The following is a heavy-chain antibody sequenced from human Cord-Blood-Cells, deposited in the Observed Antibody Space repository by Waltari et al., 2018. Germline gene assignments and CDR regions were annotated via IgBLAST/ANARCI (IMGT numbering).Heavy chain of an antibody. D-gene: IGHD6-13*01. CDR2: IYYSGST. V-gene: IGHV4-59*01. CDR1: GGSISSYY. Sequence: QVQLQESGPGLVKPSETLSLTCTVSGGSISSYYWSWIRQPPGKGLEWVGYIYYSGSTHYNPSLKSRVTISVDTSKNQFSLKLSSVTAADTAVYYCARTRWQQLVGYWFDPWGQGTLVTVSS. J-gene: IGHJ5*02. CDR3: ARTRWQQLVGYWFDP.